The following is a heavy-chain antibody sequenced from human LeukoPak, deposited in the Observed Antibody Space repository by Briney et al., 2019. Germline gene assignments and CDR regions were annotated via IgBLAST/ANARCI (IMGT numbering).Heavy chain of an antibody. J-gene: IGHJ4*02. Sequence: KPSETLSLTCTVSGGSISSYYWSWIRQPPGKGLEWIGYIYYSGSTNYNPSLKSRVTISVDTSKNQFSLKLSSVTAADTAVYYCARARVGTAMVDYWGQGTLVTVSS. V-gene: IGHV4-59*01. CDR3: ARARVGTAMVDY. D-gene: IGHD5-18*01. CDR1: GGSISSYY. CDR2: IYYSGST.